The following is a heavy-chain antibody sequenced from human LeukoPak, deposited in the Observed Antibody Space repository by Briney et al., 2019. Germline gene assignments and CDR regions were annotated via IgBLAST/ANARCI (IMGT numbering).Heavy chain of an antibody. CDR3: AKIPHILYSGSYLDY. CDR2: IKHDGSEK. Sequence: GGSLRLSCAASGFTFSTSWMTWVRQAPGKGLEFVANIKHDGSEKYYVDSVQGRFTISRDNAKNTLYLQMNSLRAEDTAVYYCAKIPHILYSGSYLDYWGQGTLVTVSS. D-gene: IGHD1-26*01. V-gene: IGHV3-7*03. CDR1: GFTFSTSW. J-gene: IGHJ4*02.